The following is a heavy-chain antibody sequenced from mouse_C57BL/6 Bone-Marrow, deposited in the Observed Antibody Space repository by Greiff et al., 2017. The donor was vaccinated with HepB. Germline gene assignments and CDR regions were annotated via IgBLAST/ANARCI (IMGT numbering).Heavy chain of an antibody. CDR1: GFSLTSYG. Sequence: QVQLQQSGPGLVQPSQSLSITCTVSGFSLTSYGVHWVRQSPGKGLEWLGVIWSGGSTDYNAAFISRLSISKDNSKSQVFFKMNSLQADDTAIYYCARNFYYDSGLDVWGTGTTVTVSS. D-gene: IGHD1-1*01. J-gene: IGHJ1*03. CDR2: IWSGGST. CDR3: ARNFYYDSGLDV. V-gene: IGHV2-2*01.